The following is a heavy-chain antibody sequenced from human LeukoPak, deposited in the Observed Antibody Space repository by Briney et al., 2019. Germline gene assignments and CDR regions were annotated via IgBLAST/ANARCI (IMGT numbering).Heavy chain of an antibody. V-gene: IGHV4-34*01. D-gene: IGHD4-17*01. J-gene: IGHJ4*02. CDR3: ARMTTGHDY. CDR2: VNHSGYT. CDR1: GTSFSSYY. Sequence: PSETLSVTCGVSGTSFSSYYWSWIRQTPGKGLEWIGEVNHSGYTNMNPSLKSRVTISVDTSKNQFSLMLTSVTAADTAVYFCARMTTGHDYWGQGTLVTVSS.